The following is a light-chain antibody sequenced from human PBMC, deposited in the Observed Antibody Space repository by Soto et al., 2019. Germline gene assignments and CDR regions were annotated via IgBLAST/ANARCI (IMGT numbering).Light chain of an antibody. J-gene: IGLJ1*01. CDR1: SSDVGIYNL. Sequence: QSAMTQPASVSGSPGQSITISCTGTSSDVGIYNLVSWYQQHPGKAPKLMIYEGSKRPSGVSNRFSGSKSGNTASLTISGLQAEDEADYYCCSYAGSIYVFGTGTKVTVL. CDR2: EGS. CDR3: CSYAGSIYV. V-gene: IGLV2-23*01.